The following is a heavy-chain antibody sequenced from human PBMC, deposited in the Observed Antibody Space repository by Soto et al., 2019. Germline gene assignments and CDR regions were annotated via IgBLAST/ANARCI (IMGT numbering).Heavy chain of an antibody. J-gene: IGHJ4*02. D-gene: IGHD1-26*01. CDR1: GFTFSSYA. V-gene: IGHV3-23*01. Sequence: EVQLLESGGGLVQPGESLTLSCAASGFTFSSYAMSWVRQAPGKGLEWVSAISGSGGSTYYADSVKGRFTISRDNSKNTLYLQMNSLRAEDTAVYYCAKDHPKPVGAKERPPLVPFCWGQGTLVTVSS. CDR2: ISGSGGST. CDR3: AKDHPKPVGAKERPPLVPFC.